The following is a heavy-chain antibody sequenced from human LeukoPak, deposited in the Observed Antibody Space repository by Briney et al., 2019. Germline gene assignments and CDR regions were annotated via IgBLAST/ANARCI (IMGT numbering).Heavy chain of an antibody. CDR3: ARVDSTGYSCRYYFDY. D-gene: IGHD3-22*01. CDR2: INPSGDNT. J-gene: IGHJ4*02. V-gene: IGHV1-46*01. Sequence: ASVRVSCKASGYIFTSYFMHWVRQAPGQGLEWMGIINPSGDNTSYAQKFQGRVTMTRDTSTSTVYMELSSLRSEDTAVYYWARVDSTGYSCRYYFDYWGQGTLVTVSS. CDR1: GYIFTSYF.